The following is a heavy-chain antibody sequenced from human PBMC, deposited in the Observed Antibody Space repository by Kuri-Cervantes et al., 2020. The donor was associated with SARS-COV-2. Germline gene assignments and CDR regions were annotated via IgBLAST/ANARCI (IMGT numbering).Heavy chain of an antibody. Sequence: SETLSLTCTVSGGSINSYYWSWIRQPPGKGLEWIGYIYYSGSTNYNPSLKSRVTISVDTSKNQFSLKLSSVTAADTAVYYCARGYSLIDYWGQGTLVTVSS. CDR2: IYYSGST. J-gene: IGHJ4*02. D-gene: IGHD5-18*01. V-gene: IGHV4-59*01. CDR1: GGSINSYY. CDR3: ARGYSLIDY.